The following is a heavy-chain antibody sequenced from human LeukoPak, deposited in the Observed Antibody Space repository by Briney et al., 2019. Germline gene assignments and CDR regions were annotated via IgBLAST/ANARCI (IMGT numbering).Heavy chain of an antibody. CDR3: AKVDERYCSSTSCYGVDY. Sequence: PGGSLRLSCAASGFTFSSYAMSWVRQAPGKGLEWVSAISGSGGSTYYADSVKGRFTISRDNSKNTLYLQMNSLRAEDTAVYYCAKVDERYCSSTSCYGVDYWGQGTLVTVSS. CDR2: ISGSGGST. V-gene: IGHV3-23*01. CDR1: GFTFSSYA. J-gene: IGHJ4*02. D-gene: IGHD2-2*01.